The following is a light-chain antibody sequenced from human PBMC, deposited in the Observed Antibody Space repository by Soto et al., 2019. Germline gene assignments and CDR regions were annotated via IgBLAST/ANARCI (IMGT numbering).Light chain of an antibody. J-gene: IGKJ4*01. CDR3: QQYKTCPLT. CDR2: ATS. Sequence: DIQMTQSPSSLSASVGDRVTITCRASQDIGNYLAWFQQTPGKAPKSLIYATSNLQSGVPSKFSGSGSGTDFILAIYGLQPDAFATSYCQQYKTCPLTFGGGTRVEIK. V-gene: IGKV1-16*02. CDR1: QDIGNY.